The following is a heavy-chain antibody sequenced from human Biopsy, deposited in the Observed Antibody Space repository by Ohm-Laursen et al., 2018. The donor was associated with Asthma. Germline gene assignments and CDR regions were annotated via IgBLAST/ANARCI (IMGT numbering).Heavy chain of an antibody. Sequence: SLRISCSASAFTFSTYWMTWVRQAPGKGLQWVATINQYGSEESYVDSVKGRFTISRDNAKNSLYLQMNSLRVDDTAFYYCARVAWDIVVVPAAMPGAYFDHWDQGTLVTVSS. D-gene: IGHD2-2*01. CDR3: ARVAWDIVVVPAAMPGAYFDH. CDR1: AFTFSTYW. CDR2: INQYGSEE. V-gene: IGHV3-7*05. J-gene: IGHJ4*02.